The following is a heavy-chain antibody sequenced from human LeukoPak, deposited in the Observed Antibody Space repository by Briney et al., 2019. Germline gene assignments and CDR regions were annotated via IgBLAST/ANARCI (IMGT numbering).Heavy chain of an antibody. D-gene: IGHD5-18*01. CDR3: ARDFGYSYALGDYYGMDV. CDR2: ITHSAST. Sequence: SETLSLTCAVYVGSFSGYYWSWIRQPPGKGLEWIGEITHSASTNYNPSLKSRVTISVDTSKNQFSLKLSSVTAADTAVYYCARDFGYSYALGDYYGMDVWGQGTTVTVSS. CDR1: VGSFSGYY. V-gene: IGHV4-34*01. J-gene: IGHJ6*02.